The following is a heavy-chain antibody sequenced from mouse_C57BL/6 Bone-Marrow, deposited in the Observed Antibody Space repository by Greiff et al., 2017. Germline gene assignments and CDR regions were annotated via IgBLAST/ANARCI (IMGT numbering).Heavy chain of an antibody. D-gene: IGHD1-1*01. Sequence: QVQLQQPGTELVKPGASVKLSCKASGYTFTSYWMHWVKQRPGPGLEWIGMIHPNSGSTNYNEKFKSKATLTVAKSSSTAYMQLSSLTSEDSAVYYCARGITTVVAEDYGGQGTTLTVSS. J-gene: IGHJ2*01. V-gene: IGHV1-64*01. CDR2: IHPNSGST. CDR3: ARGITTVVAEDY. CDR1: GYTFTSYW.